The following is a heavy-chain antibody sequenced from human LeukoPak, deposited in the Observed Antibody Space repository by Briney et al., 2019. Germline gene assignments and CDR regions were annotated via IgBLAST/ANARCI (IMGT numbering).Heavy chain of an antibody. V-gene: IGHV1-18*01. CDR2: ISAYNGNT. CDR1: GYTFPNFS. D-gene: IGHD3-22*01. CDR3: ARDYGSRLVHDTSAYLI. Sequence: GASVKVSCKASGYTFPNFSINWVRQAPGQGLEWMGRISAYNGNTNYAQKVQGRVTMTTDTSTSTAYMELRSLRSDDTAVYYCARDYGSRLVHDTSAYLIWGQGTQVTVSS. J-gene: IGHJ4*02.